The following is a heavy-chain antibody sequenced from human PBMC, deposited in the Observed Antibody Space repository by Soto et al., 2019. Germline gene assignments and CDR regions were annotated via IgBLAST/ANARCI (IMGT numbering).Heavy chain of an antibody. Sequence: QVQLQESGPGLVKPSGTLSLTCAVSGGSISSSNWWSWVRQPPGKGLEWIGEIYHSGSTNYNPSLNSRVTISVDKSKIQFSRKLSSVTAADTAVYYCARDPSHYYDSSGYSDYWGQGTLVTVSS. CDR1: GGSISSSNW. D-gene: IGHD3-22*01. CDR3: ARDPSHYYDSSGYSDY. V-gene: IGHV4-4*02. J-gene: IGHJ4*02. CDR2: IYHSGST.